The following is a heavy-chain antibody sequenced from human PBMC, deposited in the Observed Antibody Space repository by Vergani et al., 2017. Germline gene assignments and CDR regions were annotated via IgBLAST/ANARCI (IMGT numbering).Heavy chain of an antibody. D-gene: IGHD5-24*01. J-gene: IGHJ4*02. CDR1: GFTFSRYA. CDR2: ISGSGDNT. Sequence: EVQLLESGGGLVQPGGSLRLSCAASGFTFSRYAMSWVRQAPGKGLEWVSAISGSGDNTYYADSVKGRITISRDNSKNTLYLQMNSLRAEDTATYYCSTYNVGASFSWGPGTRVTVSS. V-gene: IGHV3-23*01. CDR3: STYNVGASFS.